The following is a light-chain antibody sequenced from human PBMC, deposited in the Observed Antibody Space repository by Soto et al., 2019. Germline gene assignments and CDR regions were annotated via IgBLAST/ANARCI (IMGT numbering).Light chain of an antibody. CDR3: QQSYSTPIA. J-gene: IGKJ5*01. V-gene: IGKV1-39*01. CDR1: QTISNY. Sequence: DIQMTQSPSSLSASVGDRVTITCLASQTISNYLNWYQQTPGKAPKLLIYAASNLQSGVPSRFSGSGSGTDFTLTISSLQPEDFATYYCQQSYSTPIAFGQGTRLEIK. CDR2: AAS.